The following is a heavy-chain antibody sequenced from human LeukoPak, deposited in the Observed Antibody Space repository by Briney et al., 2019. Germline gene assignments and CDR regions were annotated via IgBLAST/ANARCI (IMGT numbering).Heavy chain of an antibody. CDR2: ISGSGGNT. Sequence: GGSLRLSCAASGFTFSSYAMSWVRQAPGKGLEWVSTISGSGGNTYYADSVKGRFTISRDNSKNTLYLQMNSLRAEDTALYYCAKGLERESRLDSWGQGTLVTVSS. CDR3: AKGLERESRLDS. D-gene: IGHD1-1*01. V-gene: IGHV3-23*01. CDR1: GFTFSSYA. J-gene: IGHJ4*02.